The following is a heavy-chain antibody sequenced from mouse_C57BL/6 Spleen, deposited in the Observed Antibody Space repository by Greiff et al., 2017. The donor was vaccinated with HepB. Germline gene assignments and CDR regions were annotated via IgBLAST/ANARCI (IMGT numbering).Heavy chain of an antibody. V-gene: IGHV1-22*01. D-gene: IGHD3-2*02. CDR1: GYTFTDYN. Sequence: EVQLQQSGPELVKPGASVKMSCKASGYTFTDYNMHWVKQSHGKSLEWIGYINPNNGGTRYNQKFKGKATLTVNKSSSTAYMELRSLTSEDSAVYYCARQGGQLRLQDYWGQGTTLTVSS. CDR3: ARQGGQLRLQDY. CDR2: INPNNGGT. J-gene: IGHJ2*01.